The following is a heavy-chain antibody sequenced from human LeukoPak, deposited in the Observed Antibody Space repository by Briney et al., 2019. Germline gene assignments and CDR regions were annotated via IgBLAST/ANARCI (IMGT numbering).Heavy chain of an antibody. CDR1: GFTFSGYL. CDR2: IKQDGSEK. Sequence: GGSLRLSCAASGFTFSGYLMSWVRQAPGKGLEWVANIKQDGSEKYYVDSVKGRFTTSRDNAKNSLYLQMNSLRAEDTAVYYCARAKHDAFDIWGQGTMVTVSS. J-gene: IGHJ3*02. V-gene: IGHV3-7*01. CDR3: ARAKHDAFDI.